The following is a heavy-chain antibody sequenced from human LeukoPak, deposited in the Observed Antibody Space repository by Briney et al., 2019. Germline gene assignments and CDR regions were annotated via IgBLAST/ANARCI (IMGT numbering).Heavy chain of an antibody. V-gene: IGHV3-23*01. Sequence: GGSLRLSCAASGFTFSSYAMSWVRQAPGKGLEWVSAISGSGGSTYYADSVKGRFTISRANSKNTLYLQMNSLRAEDTAVYYCAKAPILTGYLAYFDYWGQGTLVTVSS. J-gene: IGHJ4*02. CDR3: AKAPILTGYLAYFDY. CDR1: GFTFSSYA. D-gene: IGHD3-9*01. CDR2: ISGSGGST.